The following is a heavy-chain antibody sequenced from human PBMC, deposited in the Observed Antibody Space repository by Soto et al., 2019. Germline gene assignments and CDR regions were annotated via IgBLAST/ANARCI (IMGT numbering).Heavy chain of an antibody. Sequence: SETLSLTCTVSGGSISSGDYYWSWIRQPPGKGLEWIGYIYYSGSTYYNPSLKSRVTIPIDTSKNQFSLKLSSVTAADTAVYYCARVSITIFWGMDVWGQGTAVTVSS. CDR2: IYYSGST. D-gene: IGHD3-9*01. CDR3: ARVSITIFWGMDV. CDR1: GGSISSGDYY. V-gene: IGHV4-30-4*01. J-gene: IGHJ6*02.